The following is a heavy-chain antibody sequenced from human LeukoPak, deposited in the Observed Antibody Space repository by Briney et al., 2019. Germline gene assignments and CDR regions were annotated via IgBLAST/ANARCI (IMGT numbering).Heavy chain of an antibody. CDR1: GCSISSSSYY. CDR2: IYYSGIT. J-gene: IGHJ4*02. V-gene: IGHV4-39*01. Sequence: SETLSLTCTVSGCSISSSSYYWVWIRQPPGKGLEWFGSIYYSGITYHNPSLTSRVTISVDTSKNQFSLKLSSVTAADTAVYYCASHHYGGILYYFDYWGQGTLVTVSS. CDR3: ASHHYGGILYYFDY. D-gene: IGHD4-23*01.